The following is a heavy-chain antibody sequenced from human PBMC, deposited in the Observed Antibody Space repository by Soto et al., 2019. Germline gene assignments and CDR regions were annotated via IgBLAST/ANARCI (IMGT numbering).Heavy chain of an antibody. Sequence: GGSLRLSCAASGFTFSSYAMSWVRQAPGKGLEWVSAISGSGGSTYYADSVKGRFTISRDNSKNTLYLQMNSLTAEDTAVYYCAKEDCSSTSCYAGSAGIDYWGQGTLVTVSS. CDR2: ISGSGGST. J-gene: IGHJ4*02. CDR3: AKEDCSSTSCYAGSAGIDY. V-gene: IGHV3-23*01. D-gene: IGHD2-2*01. CDR1: GFTFSSYA.